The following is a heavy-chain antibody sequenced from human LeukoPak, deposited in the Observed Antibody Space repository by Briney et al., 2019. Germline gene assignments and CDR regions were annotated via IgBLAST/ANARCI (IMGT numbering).Heavy chain of an antibody. CDR1: GGSFSGYY. J-gene: IGHJ6*02. Sequence: PSETLSLTCAVYGGSFSGYYWSWIRQPPGKGLEWIGEINHSGSTNYNPSLKSRVTISVDTSKNQFSLKLSSVTAADTAVYYRARDPIVGATTDYYYGMDVWGQGTTVTVSS. V-gene: IGHV4-34*01. CDR3: ARDPIVGATTDYYYGMDV. CDR2: INHSGST. D-gene: IGHD1-26*01.